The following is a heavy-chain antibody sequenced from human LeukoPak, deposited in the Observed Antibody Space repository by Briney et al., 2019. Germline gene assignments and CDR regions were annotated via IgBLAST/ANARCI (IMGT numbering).Heavy chain of an antibody. Sequence: GGSLRLSCAASGLTFSSYGMHWVRQAPGKGLEWVAIISFDGSNKYYADSVKGRFSLSRNTSKNTVYQQMNSMRAEDPAVNYCAKDLCIAVAGAFSYYGMDVWGQGTTVTVSS. CDR2: ISFDGSNK. V-gene: IGHV3-30*18. CDR1: GLTFSSYG. D-gene: IGHD6-13*01. CDR3: AKDLCIAVAGAFSYYGMDV. J-gene: IGHJ6*02.